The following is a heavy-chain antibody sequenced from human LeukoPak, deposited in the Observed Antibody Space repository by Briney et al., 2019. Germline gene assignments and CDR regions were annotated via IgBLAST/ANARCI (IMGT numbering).Heavy chain of an antibody. J-gene: IGHJ3*02. CDR3: ARAVGPFDI. Sequence: GGSLRLSCAASGFTFSTYGMHWVRQAPGKGLEWVAVIWYDGSIKYYADSVEGRFTISRDNSKNTLYLQMNSLRAEDTAVYYCARAVGPFDIWGQGTIVIVSS. V-gene: IGHV3-33*01. CDR1: GFTFSTYG. CDR2: IWYDGSIK.